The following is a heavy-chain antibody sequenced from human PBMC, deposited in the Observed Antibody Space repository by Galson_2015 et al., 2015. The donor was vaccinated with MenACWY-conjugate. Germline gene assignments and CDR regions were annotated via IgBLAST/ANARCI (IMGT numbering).Heavy chain of an antibody. V-gene: IGHV1-2*04. J-gene: IGHJ4*02. CDR1: GYTFTDYY. D-gene: IGHD5-18*01. CDR2: LNPNSGAT. CDR3: ARAERSTTMVSLDY. Sequence: SVKVSCKASGYTFTDYYIHWVRQAPGQGLQWMGWLNPNSGATNYAQNFQGWVTMTRDTSITTAYMDLSRLTSDDTAVYYCARAERSTTMVSLDYWGQGTLVTVSS.